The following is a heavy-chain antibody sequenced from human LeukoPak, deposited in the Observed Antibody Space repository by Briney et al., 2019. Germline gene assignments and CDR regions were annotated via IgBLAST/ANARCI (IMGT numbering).Heavy chain of an antibody. Sequence: GRSLRLSCAASGFTFDDYAMHWVRQAPGKGLESVSGISWNSGSIGYADSVKGRFTISRDNAKDSLYLQMNSLRAEDTALYYCAKAVDSSSWYEVAFDIWGQGTMVTVSS. CDR1: GFTFDDYA. V-gene: IGHV3-9*01. CDR2: ISWNSGSI. CDR3: AKAVDSSSWYEVAFDI. D-gene: IGHD6-13*01. J-gene: IGHJ3*02.